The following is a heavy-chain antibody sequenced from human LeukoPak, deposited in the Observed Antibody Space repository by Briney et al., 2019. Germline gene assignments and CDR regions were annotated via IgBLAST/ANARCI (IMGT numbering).Heavy chain of an antibody. D-gene: IGHD3-22*01. CDR3: ARHEHYYDSSGSIPVHFDI. CDR2: ISYIGSN. J-gene: IGHJ3*02. Sequence: MPSETLSLTCAVSDYSFSSHYWTWIRQPPGKGLEWIGYISYIGSNNYNPSLRGRVTISVDTPKNQFSLKLSSVTSADTAVYYCARHEHYYDSSGSIPVHFDIWGQGTMVTVSS. V-gene: IGHV4-59*08. CDR1: DYSFSSHY.